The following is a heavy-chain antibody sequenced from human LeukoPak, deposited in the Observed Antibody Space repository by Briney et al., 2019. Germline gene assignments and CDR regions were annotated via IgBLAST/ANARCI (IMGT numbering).Heavy chain of an antibody. CDR2: IIAANGKT. J-gene: IGHJ4*02. CDR3: ARSKDFPFFDA. Sequence: ASVKLSCKASRDTFSSYAIYWVRPAPGQRLEWMAWIIAANGKTKYSRKFQGRVSITTDTSARTAYMELRSLGSEDTAIYYCARSKDFPFFDAWGQGTLVTVSS. D-gene: IGHD5/OR15-5a*01. V-gene: IGHV1-3*01. CDR1: RDTFSSYA.